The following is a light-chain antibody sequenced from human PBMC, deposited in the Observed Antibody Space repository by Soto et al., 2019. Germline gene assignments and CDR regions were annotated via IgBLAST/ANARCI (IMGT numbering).Light chain of an antibody. J-gene: IGKJ3*01. CDR2: AAS. CDR1: QGISRY. V-gene: IGKV1-9*01. CDR3: QQFDSSPFP. Sequence: DIQLTQSPSFLSASVGDRVTITCRASQGISRYLAWYQQKPGKAPNLLIYAASILQSGVPSRFSGTGSGTEFTLTISSLQPEDFATYYCQQFDSSPFPFGPGTKVEIK.